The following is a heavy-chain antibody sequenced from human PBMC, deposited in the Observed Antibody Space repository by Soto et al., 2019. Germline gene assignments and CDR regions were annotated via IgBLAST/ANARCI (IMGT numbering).Heavy chain of an antibody. V-gene: IGHV1-2*04. CDR3: ARESGGATATLDYYYFYMDV. CDR2: INPNSGVT. CDR1: GDRFTDYY. Sequence: QVQLVQSGAEVKEPGASVTVSCRASGDRFTDYYMHWVRQAPGQGLECMGWINPNSGVTKYAQKFQGWVTMTRDTSIRTVYMQLSRLRFDDTAIYYCARESGGATATLDYYYFYMDVWGTGTTVTVSS. D-gene: IGHD5-12*01. J-gene: IGHJ6*03.